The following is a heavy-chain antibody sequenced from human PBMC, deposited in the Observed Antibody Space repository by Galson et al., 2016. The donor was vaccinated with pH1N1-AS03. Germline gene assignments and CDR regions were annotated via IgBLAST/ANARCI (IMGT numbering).Heavy chain of an antibody. D-gene: IGHD6-6*01. J-gene: IGHJ4*02. CDR2: ISWNSGST. CDR3: VKEGGYRSSSVFEY. V-gene: IGHV3-9*01. Sequence: LRLSCAASGFIFDDYAMHWVRQAPGKGLEWVSGISWNSGSTGYADSVKGRFTISGDNAKNSLYLQMNSLRVEDTALYYCVKEGGYRSSSVFEYWGQGTLVTVSS. CDR1: GFIFDDYA.